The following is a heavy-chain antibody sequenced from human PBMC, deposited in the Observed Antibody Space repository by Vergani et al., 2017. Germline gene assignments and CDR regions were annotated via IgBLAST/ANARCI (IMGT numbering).Heavy chain of an antibody. CDR1: GGSFSAHH. Sequence: QVQVQQWGAGLLKPSETLSLTCAVYGGSFSAHHWTWIRQSPGKGLEWIGGINYSGSTNYNPSLKNRVTISLDTSKRQFSLELRSVTAAYTAVYYCARVTRFSDPHNYYYYYYMDVWGRGTTVTVSS. CDR3: ARVTRFSDPHNYYYYYYMDV. CDR2: INYSGST. V-gene: IGHV4-34*01. J-gene: IGHJ6*03. D-gene: IGHD1/OR15-1a*01.